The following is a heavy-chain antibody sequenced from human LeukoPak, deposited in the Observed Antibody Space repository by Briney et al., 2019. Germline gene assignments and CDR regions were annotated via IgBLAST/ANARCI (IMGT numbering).Heavy chain of an antibody. CDR2: ISSRVSTI. D-gene: IGHD6-19*01. CDR1: GFSFSDYY. V-gene: IGHV3-11*04. Sequence: GRSLRLSCAASGFSFSDYYMSWLRQAPGKGLEWVSYISSRVSTIYYADSVEGRFTISRDNAKSSLYLQMNSLRAEDTAVYYCARGQWLAKYYFDSWGQGTLVTVSS. J-gene: IGHJ4*02. CDR3: ARGQWLAKYYFDS.